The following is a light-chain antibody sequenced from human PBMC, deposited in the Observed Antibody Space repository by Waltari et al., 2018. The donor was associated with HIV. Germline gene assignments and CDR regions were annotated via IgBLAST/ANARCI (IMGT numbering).Light chain of an antibody. CDR2: GAS. J-gene: IGKJ2*01. V-gene: IGKV3-15*01. Sequence: ELVITQSPATLSVSPGERATLSCTASQSVTSNLAWFQQKPGQAPRLLIYGASSRATGIPARFSGSGSGTEFTLTISSLQSEDFAVYYCQQYNNWPPYTFGQGTKLEI. CDR1: QSVTSN. CDR3: QQYNNWPPYT.